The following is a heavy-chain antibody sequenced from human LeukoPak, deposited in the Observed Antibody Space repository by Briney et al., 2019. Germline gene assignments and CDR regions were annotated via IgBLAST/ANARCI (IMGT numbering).Heavy chain of an antibody. CDR3: ATDVSTHYFGS. CDR1: GISFRSYG. CDR2: IWYDASNK. V-gene: IGHV3-30*02. Sequence: GGSLRLSCAASGISFRSYGMHWVRQAPGKGLEWVTFIWYDASNKYYAESVKGRFTISRDNSRNTVFLQMNSLRAEDTAIYYCATDVSTHYFGSWGQGTLVTVSS. J-gene: IGHJ4*02.